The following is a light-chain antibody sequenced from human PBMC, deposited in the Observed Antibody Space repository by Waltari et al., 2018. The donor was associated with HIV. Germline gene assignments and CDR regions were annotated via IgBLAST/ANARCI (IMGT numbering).Light chain of an antibody. CDR2: DVS. CDR1: SSDIDGYNY. CDR3: SSYTSSSTKV. J-gene: IGLJ2*01. Sequence: QSALTQPASVSGSPGQSITISCTGTSSDIDGYNYVSWYQQHPGKAPKLVIYDVSNRPSGLSNLFSGSKSGNTASLTISGLQAEDEADYYCSSYTSSSTKVFGGGTKLTVL. V-gene: IGLV2-14*03.